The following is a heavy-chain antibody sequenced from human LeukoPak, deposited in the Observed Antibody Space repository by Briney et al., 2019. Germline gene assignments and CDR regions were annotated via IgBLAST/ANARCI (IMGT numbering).Heavy chain of an antibody. CDR2: VSGRDDST. V-gene: IGHV3-23*01. D-gene: IGHD3-9*01. Sequence: GGSLRLSCAASGFTLSNYAMYWVSQAPGKGLEWDSAVSGRDDSTYYADSVKGRLPISRDTSTNTLYLQMNSLRAEDTAVYYCAKWGDYDILTGYYDPDYWAQGTLVTVSS. CDR3: AKWGDYDILTGYYDPDY. J-gene: IGHJ4*02. CDR1: GFTLSNYA.